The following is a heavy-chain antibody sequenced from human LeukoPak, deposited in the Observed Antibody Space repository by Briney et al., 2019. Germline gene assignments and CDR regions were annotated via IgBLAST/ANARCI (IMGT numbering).Heavy chain of an antibody. CDR2: LYPGGVT. V-gene: IGHV3-66*01. J-gene: IGHJ6*02. CDR3: ARDPRSGSYSGMDV. D-gene: IGHD1-26*01. CDR1: GFTVSSSY. Sequence: GGSLRLSCAASGFTVSSSYMSWVRQAPGKGLEWVSVLYPGGVTYYADSVTDRFTISRDNSKNTLYLQMNSLRAEDTAVYYCARDPRSGSYSGMDVWGQGTTVTVSS.